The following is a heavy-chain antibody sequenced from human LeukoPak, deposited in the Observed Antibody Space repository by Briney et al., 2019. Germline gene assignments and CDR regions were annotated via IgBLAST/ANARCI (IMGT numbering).Heavy chain of an antibody. CDR2: VNTNTGNP. J-gene: IGHJ4*02. Sequence: GASVKVSCKASGYTSTRNTINWVRQAPGQGLEWMGWVNTNTGNPTYAQGFTGRFVFSSDTSVSTAYLQIGSLKAEDTAVYYCVTNFDSSGYFGYWGQGTLVTVSS. D-gene: IGHD3-22*01. CDR1: GYTSTRNT. V-gene: IGHV7-4-1*01. CDR3: VTNFDSSGYFGY.